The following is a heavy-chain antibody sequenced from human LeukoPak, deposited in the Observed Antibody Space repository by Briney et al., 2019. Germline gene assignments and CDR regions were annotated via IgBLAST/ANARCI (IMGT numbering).Heavy chain of an antibody. Sequence: GGSLRLSCAASGFTFTSSWMHWVRQAPGKGLVWVSHINPDGSNTTYADAVKGRFTVPRDNAENTMFLQMNSLRAEDTAVYYCARSLKDWGQGSLVTVSS. CDR2: INPDGSNT. V-gene: IGHV3-74*01. CDR1: GFTFTSSW. CDR3: ARSLKD. D-gene: IGHD5/OR15-5a*01. J-gene: IGHJ4*02.